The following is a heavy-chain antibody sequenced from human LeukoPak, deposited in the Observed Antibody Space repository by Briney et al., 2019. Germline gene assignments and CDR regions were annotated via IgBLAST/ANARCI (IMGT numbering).Heavy chain of an antibody. D-gene: IGHD3-3*01. J-gene: IGHJ6*03. Sequence: SETLSLTCSVSGISVNTTYFWGWIRQAPGKGLEWVGSIYHTGTTDYNPSLKSRVTISIDTSKNQFSLNLRSVSAADTAVYYCTRDDFGIKTDWEDYYYMDVWGKGTTVTVSS. CDR2: IYHTGTT. CDR1: GISVNTTYF. CDR3: TRDDFGIKTDWEDYYYMDV. V-gene: IGHV4-38-2*02.